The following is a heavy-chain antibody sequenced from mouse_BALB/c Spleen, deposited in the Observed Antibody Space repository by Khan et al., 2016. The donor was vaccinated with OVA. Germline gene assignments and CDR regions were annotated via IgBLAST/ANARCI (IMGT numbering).Heavy chain of an antibody. J-gene: IGHJ2*01. D-gene: IGHD1-1*01. CDR1: GYSFTGYF. Sequence: VQLQQSGPELVRPGASVKISCTASGYSFTGYFMNWVMQSHGKSLEWIGRINPHIGETFYNQRFKDKATLTVDESSNTAHMELRSLTSEDSAVYFCTRISRSDFDYWGQGTTLTVSS. CDR2: INPHIGET. V-gene: IGHV1-20*01. CDR3: TRISRSDFDY.